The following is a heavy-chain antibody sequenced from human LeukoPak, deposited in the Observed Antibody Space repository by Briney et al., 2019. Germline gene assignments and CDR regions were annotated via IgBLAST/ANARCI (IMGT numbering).Heavy chain of an antibody. D-gene: IGHD3-22*01. V-gene: IGHV1-69*06. Sequence: ASVKVSCKASGGTFSSYAISWVRQAPGQGLEWMGGIIPIFGTANYAQKFQGRVTITADKSTSTAYMELSSLRSEDTAVYYCARAPNDRGPWGYWGQGTLVTVSS. CDR2: IIPIFGTA. CDR3: ARAPNDRGPWGY. CDR1: GGTFSSYA. J-gene: IGHJ4*02.